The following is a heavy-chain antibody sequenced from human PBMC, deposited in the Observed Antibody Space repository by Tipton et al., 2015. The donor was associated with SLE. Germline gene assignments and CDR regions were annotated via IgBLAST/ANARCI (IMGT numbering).Heavy chain of an antibody. Sequence: TLSLTCTVSGGSISSYYWSWIRQPPGKGLEWIGYIYYSGSTNYNPSLKSRVTISVDTSKNQFSLKLCSVTAADTAMYYCATVGSGVDYWGQGTLVTVSS. V-gene: IGHV4-59*01. J-gene: IGHJ4*02. CDR3: ATVGSGVDY. CDR2: IYYSGST. CDR1: GGSISSYY. D-gene: IGHD3-10*01.